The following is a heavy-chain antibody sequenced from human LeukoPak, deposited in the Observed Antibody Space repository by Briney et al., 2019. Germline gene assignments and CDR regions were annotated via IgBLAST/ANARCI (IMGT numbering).Heavy chain of an antibody. D-gene: IGHD6-13*01. Sequence: GGSLRPSCAASGFTFDDYAMHWVRQAPGKGLEWVSGISWNSYSIGYADSVKGRFTISRDNAKNSLYLQMNSLRAEDTAFYYCAKDISSWYQEFDYWGQGTLVTVSS. CDR2: ISWNSYSI. J-gene: IGHJ4*02. V-gene: IGHV3-9*01. CDR1: GFTFDDYA. CDR3: AKDISSWYQEFDY.